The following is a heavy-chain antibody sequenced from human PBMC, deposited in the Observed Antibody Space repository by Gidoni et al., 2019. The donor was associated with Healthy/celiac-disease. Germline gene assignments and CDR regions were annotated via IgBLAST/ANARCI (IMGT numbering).Heavy chain of an antibody. CDR1: GFTFSSYA. D-gene: IGHD3-10*01. CDR2: ISGSGGST. J-gene: IGHJ1*01. V-gene: IGHV3-23*01. Sequence: EVQLLESGGGLVPPGGSLRLSCSASGFTFSSYAMSWLRQAPGKGLEWVSAISGSGGSTYYADSVKGRFTISRDNSKNTLYLQMNSLRAEDTAVYYCAKVSGRVAFGELYNYFQHWGQGTLVTVSS. CDR3: AKVSGRVAFGELYNYFQH.